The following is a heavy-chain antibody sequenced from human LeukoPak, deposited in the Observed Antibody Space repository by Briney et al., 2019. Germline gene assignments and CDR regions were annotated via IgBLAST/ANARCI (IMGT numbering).Heavy chain of an antibody. CDR1: GYTFTSYG. Sequence: ASVKVSCKASGYTFTSYGISWVRQAPGRGLEWMGWISAYNGNTNYAQKLQGRVTMTTDTSTSTAYTELRSLRSDDTAVYYCARDAPLRGQWLVLYYYYYGMDVWGQGTTVTVSS. D-gene: IGHD6-19*01. V-gene: IGHV1-18*01. CDR3: ARDAPLRGQWLVLYYYYYGMDV. CDR2: ISAYNGNT. J-gene: IGHJ6*02.